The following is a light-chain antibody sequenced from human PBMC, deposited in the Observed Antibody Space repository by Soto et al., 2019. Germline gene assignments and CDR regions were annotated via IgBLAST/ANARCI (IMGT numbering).Light chain of an antibody. CDR3: ETWDSSLSAVV. CDR2: DNN. V-gene: IGLV1-51*01. J-gene: IGLJ2*01. CDR1: SSNIGNNY. Sequence: QPVLTQPPSVSAAPGQKVTISCSGSSSNIGNNYVSWYQQLPGTAPKLLIYDNNGRPSGIPDRFSGSKSGTSATLGITGLQTGDEADYYCETWDSSLSAVVFGGGTKLTVL.